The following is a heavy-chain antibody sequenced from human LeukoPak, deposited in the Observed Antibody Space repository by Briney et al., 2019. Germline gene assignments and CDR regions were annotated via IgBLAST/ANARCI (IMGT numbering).Heavy chain of an antibody. D-gene: IGHD4-17*01. J-gene: IGHJ4*02. Sequence: SETLPLTCAVSGYSISSGYYWGWIRQPPGKGLEWIGSIYHSGSTYYNPSLKSRVTISVDTSKNQFSLKLSSVTAADTAVYYCARVTTVTTFPLDYWGQGTLVTVSS. V-gene: IGHV4-38-2*01. CDR3: ARVTTVTTFPLDY. CDR2: IYHSGST. CDR1: GYSISSGYY.